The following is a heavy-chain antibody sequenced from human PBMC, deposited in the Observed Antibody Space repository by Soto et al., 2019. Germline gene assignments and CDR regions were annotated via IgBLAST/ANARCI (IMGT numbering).Heavy chain of an antibody. Sequence: SETLSLTCTVSGGSISSYYWSWIRQPPGKGLEWIGYIYYSGSTNYNPSLKSLVTISVDTAKNQFSLKLSSVTAADTAVYYCARSTGGRYTDYFDYWGQGTLVTVSS. CDR3: ARSTGGRYTDYFDY. D-gene: IGHD2-8*02. CDR2: IYYSGST. V-gene: IGHV4-59*01. J-gene: IGHJ4*02. CDR1: GGSISSYY.